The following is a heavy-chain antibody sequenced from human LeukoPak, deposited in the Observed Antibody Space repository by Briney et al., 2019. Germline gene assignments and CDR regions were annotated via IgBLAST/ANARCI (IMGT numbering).Heavy chain of an antibody. CDR2: IWFDGSTK. J-gene: IGHJ4*02. D-gene: IGHD3-16*01. V-gene: IGHV3-33*01. CDR3: AREWGLGYYFDY. Sequence: PGGSLRLSCAASGFSFKDTGMHWVRQAPGKGPEWLTIIWFDGSTKYYADSVKGRFTISRDNSKNTLYLQMNSLRAEDTAVYYCAREWGLGYYFDYWGQGTLVTVSS. CDR1: GFSFKDTG.